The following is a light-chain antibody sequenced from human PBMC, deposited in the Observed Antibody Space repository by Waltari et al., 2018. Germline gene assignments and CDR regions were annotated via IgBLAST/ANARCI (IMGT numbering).Light chain of an antibody. CDR1: MLAKTY. J-gene: IGLJ2*01. CDR3: YSAADNNVF. CDR2: KDS. V-gene: IGLV3-27*01. Sequence: SYELTQPSSVSVSPGQTARITCSGDMLAKTYARWFQQKPGQAPILIIYKDSERPSGISERFLGSSSGTTVTLAISGAQPEDEADYYCYSAADNNVFFGGGTKLTVL.